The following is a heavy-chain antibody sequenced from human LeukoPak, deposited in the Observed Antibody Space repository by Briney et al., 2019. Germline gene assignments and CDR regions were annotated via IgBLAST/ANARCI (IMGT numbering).Heavy chain of an antibody. CDR1: GYTFTSYD. V-gene: IGHV1-8*03. CDR2: MNPNSGNT. CDR3: ARSLSNYDFWSGYYMDV. D-gene: IGHD3-3*01. J-gene: IGHJ6*03. Sequence: ASVKVSCKASGYTFTSYDINWVRQATGQGLEWMGWMNPNSGNTGYARKFQGRVTITRNTSISTAYMELSSLRSEDTAVYYCARSLSNYDFWSGYYMDVWGKGTTVTVSS.